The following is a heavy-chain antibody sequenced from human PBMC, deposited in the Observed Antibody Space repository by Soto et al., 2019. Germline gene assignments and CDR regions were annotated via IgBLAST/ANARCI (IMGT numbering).Heavy chain of an antibody. CDR1: GFTFSSYA. CDR3: AKIDYYYDSSGHPDY. D-gene: IGHD3-22*01. CDR2: ISGSGGST. V-gene: IGHV3-23*01. J-gene: IGHJ4*02. Sequence: GGSLRLSCAASGFTFSSYAMSWVRQAPGEGLEWVSAISGSGGSTYYADSVKGRSTISRDNSKNTLYLQMNSLRAEDTAVYYCAKIDYYYDSSGHPDYWGQGTLVTVSS.